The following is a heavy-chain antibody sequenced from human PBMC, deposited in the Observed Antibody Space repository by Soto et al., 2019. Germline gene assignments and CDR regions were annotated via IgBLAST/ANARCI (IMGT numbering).Heavy chain of an antibody. CDR3: ATRNWEGCSGDNCYVRDF. Sequence: EVVLLESGGGLVQPGGSLRISCAASGLIFSDFAMTWVRQIQGKGLEWVSGISGSGSFTYYAASVTGRFTIFRDNSKNTLYLQMNNLRGEDTAIYYCATRNWEGCSGDNCYVRDFWGQGTLVTVSS. J-gene: IGHJ4*02. CDR2: ISGSGSFT. D-gene: IGHD2-15*01. CDR1: GLIFSDFA. V-gene: IGHV3-23*01.